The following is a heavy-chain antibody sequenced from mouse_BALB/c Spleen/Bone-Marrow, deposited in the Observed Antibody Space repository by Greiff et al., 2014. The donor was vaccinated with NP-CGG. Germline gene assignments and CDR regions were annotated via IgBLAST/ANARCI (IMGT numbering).Heavy chain of an antibody. CDR2: INPYNGGT. CDR3: ARQLYGNYAY. CDR1: GYSFTGYY. D-gene: IGHD2-10*02. V-gene: IGHV1S30*01. J-gene: IGHJ3*01. Sequence: EVQLQQSGPELVKPGPSVKISCKASGYSFTGYYMHWVKQSHGKGLEWIGEINPYNGGTSYNQKFKGKATLTVDTSSSTAFMELHSLTSEDSLVYYCARQLYGNYAYWGQGTLVTVSA.